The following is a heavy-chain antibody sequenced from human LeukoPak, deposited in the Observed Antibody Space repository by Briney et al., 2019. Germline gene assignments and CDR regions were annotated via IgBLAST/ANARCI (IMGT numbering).Heavy chain of an antibody. CDR2: IFYSGNT. CDR3: AKSILTGLDYFVP. J-gene: IGHJ5*02. D-gene: IGHD3-9*01. Sequence: SETLSLTCTVSGASISSYYWSWIRQPPGKGLEWIGCIFYSGNTNSNPSLKSRVTISVDTSKNQFSLNLSSVTVADTAIYYCAKSILTGLDYFVPWGQGTLVTVSS. CDR1: GASISSYY. V-gene: IGHV4-59*01.